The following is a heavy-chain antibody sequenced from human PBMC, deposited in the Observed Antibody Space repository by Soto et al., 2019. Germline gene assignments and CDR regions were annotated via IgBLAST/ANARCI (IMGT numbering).Heavy chain of an antibody. CDR2: ITPFSGDV. D-gene: IGHD1-26*01. CDR1: GNTFTYRY. J-gene: IGHJ4*02. Sequence: QMQLVQSGAEVKKTGSSVTVCCKALGNTFTYRYLHWVRHAPGQALEWMGWITPFSGDVHYAQKFQERVTITRDRSINTAYMQMSSLRSEDTAMYFCAGGGAGSGPFTWELPDHWGQGTLVTVSS. V-gene: IGHV1-45*02. CDR3: AGGGAGSGPFTWELPDH.